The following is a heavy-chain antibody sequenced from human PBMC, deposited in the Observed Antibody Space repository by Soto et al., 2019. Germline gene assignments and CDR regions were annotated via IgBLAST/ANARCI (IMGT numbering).Heavy chain of an antibody. CDR3: ARALSWSGDDWYFDL. D-gene: IGHD5-12*01. CDR2: INPLLGAT. CDR1: GGTFTSHT. J-gene: IGHJ2*01. Sequence: QVQLVQSGAEVKKPGSSVKVSCRASGGTFTSHTINLVRQAPGQGLEWMGRINPLLGATNYAPKFQGRITITADKSTNTGYMELSSLRSDDTAVFFCARALSWSGDDWYFDLWGRGTLVIVSS. V-gene: IGHV1-69*08.